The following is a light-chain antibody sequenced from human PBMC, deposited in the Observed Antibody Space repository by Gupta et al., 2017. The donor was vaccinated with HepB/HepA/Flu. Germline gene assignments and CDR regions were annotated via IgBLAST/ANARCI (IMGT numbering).Light chain of an antibody. CDR3: QAWDSSTAFV. J-gene: IGLJ2*01. CDR1: NLGDKY. CDR2: QDS. V-gene: IGLV3-1*01. Sequence: SYELTQPPSVSVSPGQTASITCSGDNLGDKYACWYQQKPGQSPVLVIYQDSKRPSGIPERFSGSNSGNTATLTISGTQAMDEADYYCQAWDSSTAFVFGGGTKLTVL.